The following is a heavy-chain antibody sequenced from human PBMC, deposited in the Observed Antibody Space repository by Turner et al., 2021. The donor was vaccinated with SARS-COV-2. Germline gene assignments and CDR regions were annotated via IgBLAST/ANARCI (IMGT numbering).Heavy chain of an antibody. D-gene: IGHD3-3*01. CDR1: GCSISSYY. Sequence: QVQLQESGPGLVKPSETLSLTCTVSGCSISSYYCSWIRQPPGKGLEWIGYFSYSGSTNYNPSLKSRVTISVDTSKNHFSLKLSSVTAADTAVYYCARSSYDFWSGYYIGGMDVWGQGTTVTVSS. J-gene: IGHJ6*02. CDR2: FSYSGST. CDR3: ARSSYDFWSGYYIGGMDV. V-gene: IGHV4-59*01.